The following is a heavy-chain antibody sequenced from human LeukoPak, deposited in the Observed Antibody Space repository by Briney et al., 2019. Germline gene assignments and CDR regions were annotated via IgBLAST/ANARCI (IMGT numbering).Heavy chain of an antibody. CDR2: FIRSVYTT. Sequence: GGSLRLSCAASGVLFSSYGMSWVRQAPGKGLEWLSLFIRSVYTTYYSESVMGPFAISTNNSNNILYLQIISLIVDDTAIYYCAKDRIYVFSYFIDFWGQGTTVTVSS. D-gene: IGHD3-3*01. CDR1: GVLFSSYG. CDR3: AKDRIYVFSYFIDF. V-gene: IGHV3-23*01. J-gene: IGHJ6*02.